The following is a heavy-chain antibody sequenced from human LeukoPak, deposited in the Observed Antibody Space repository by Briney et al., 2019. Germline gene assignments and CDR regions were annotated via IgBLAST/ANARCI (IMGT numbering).Heavy chain of an antibody. D-gene: IGHD3-10*01. J-gene: IGHJ6*02. CDR1: GYTFTSYA. CDR3: ARDLRGSGSYWALYYYYGMDV. V-gene: IGHV7-4-1*02. CDR2: INTNTGNP. Sequence: ASVKVSCKASGYTFTSYAMNWVRQAPGQGLEWMGWINTNTGNPTYAQGFTGRFVFSLDTSVSTAYLQISSLKAEDTAVYYCARDLRGSGSYWALYYYYGMDVWGQGTTVTVSS.